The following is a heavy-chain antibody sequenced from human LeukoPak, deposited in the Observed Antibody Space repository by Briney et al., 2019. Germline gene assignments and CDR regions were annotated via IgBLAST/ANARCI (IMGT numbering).Heavy chain of an antibody. CDR2: IKQDGSQK. D-gene: IGHD3-22*01. CDR1: GFTFSSHW. CDR3: ARATYYYYDSSGFNFDY. V-gene: IGHV3-7*01. Sequence: GGSLRLSCAASGFTFSSHWMSWVRQAPGKGLEYVANIKQDGSQKYYVDSVKGRFTISRDNAKNSLYLQMNSLRAEDTAVYYCARATYYYYDSSGFNFDYWGQGTLVTVSS. J-gene: IGHJ4*02.